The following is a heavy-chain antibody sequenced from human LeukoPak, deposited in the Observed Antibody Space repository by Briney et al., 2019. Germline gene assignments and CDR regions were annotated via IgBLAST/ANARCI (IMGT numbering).Heavy chain of an antibody. CDR2: ISYDGSNK. J-gene: IGHJ4*02. CDR3: AYSSGYSAFDY. D-gene: IGHD3-22*01. V-gene: IGHV3-30-3*01. CDR1: GFTFSSYA. Sequence: GRSLRLSCAASGFTFSSYAMHWVRQAPGKGLEWVAVISYDGSNKYYADSVKGRFTISRDNSKNTLYLQMNSLRAEDTAVYYCAYSSGYSAFDYWGQGTLVTVSS.